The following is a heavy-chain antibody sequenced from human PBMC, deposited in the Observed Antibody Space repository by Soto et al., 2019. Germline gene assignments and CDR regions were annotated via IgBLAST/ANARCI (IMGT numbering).Heavy chain of an antibody. D-gene: IGHD3-22*01. V-gene: IGHV3-9*01. CDR1: GFTFEDHA. CDR3: AKGRGALTVVSNWFDP. Sequence: GGSLRLCCAAIGFTFEDHAMHWIRQVPGKGLEWVAGINWNSGITGYADSVKGRFTISRDNANNSLHLEMNSLKSEDTALYYCAKGRGALTVVSNWFDPWGQGTPVTVSS. J-gene: IGHJ5*02. CDR2: INWNSGIT.